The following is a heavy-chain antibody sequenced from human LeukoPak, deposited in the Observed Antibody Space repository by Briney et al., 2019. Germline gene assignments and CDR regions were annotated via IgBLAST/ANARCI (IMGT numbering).Heavy chain of an antibody. CDR3: AGDIVVVPAAIGDRAFDI. D-gene: IGHD2-2*01. CDR2: IYYSGST. V-gene: IGHV4-59*01. Sequence: SETLSLTCTVSGGSISSYYWSWIRQPPGNGLEWIGYIYYSGSTNYNPSLKSRVTISVDTSKNQFSLKLSSVTAADTAVYYCAGDIVVVPAAIGDRAFDIWGQGTMVTVSS. CDR1: GGSISSYY. J-gene: IGHJ3*02.